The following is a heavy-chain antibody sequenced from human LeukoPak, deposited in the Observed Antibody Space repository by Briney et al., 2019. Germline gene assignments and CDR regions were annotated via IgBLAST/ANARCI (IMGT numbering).Heavy chain of an antibody. D-gene: IGHD3-10*01. Sequence: PGGSLRLSCVASGFTFSNYAMNWVRQAPGKGLEWVSAISGSGGSTYYADSVKGRFTISRDNSENTLYLQVNSLRAEDTAVYYCAKDHDYYASGPIWGQGTMVTVSS. J-gene: IGHJ3*02. CDR2: ISGSGGST. V-gene: IGHV3-23*01. CDR3: AKDHDYYASGPI. CDR1: GFTFSNYA.